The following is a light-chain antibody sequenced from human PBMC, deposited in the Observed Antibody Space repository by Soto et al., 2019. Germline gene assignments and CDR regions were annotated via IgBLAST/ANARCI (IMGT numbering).Light chain of an antibody. CDR2: GAS. CDR1: QSINSE. CDR3: QQGHNWPLT. V-gene: IGKV3-15*01. Sequence: EIVMTQSPATLSLSPGERAALSCRASQSINSELAWYQQKPGQPPRLLIYGASTRATGVPARFTGSASGSEFTLTISGLQSEDFAVYYCQQGHNWPLTFGQGTRLEL. J-gene: IGKJ2*01.